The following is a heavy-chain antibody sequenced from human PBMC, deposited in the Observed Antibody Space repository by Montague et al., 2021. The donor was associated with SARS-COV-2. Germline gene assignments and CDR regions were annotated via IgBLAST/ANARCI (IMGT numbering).Heavy chain of an antibody. CDR3: ASYQNYYYYYGMDV. J-gene: IGHJ6*02. D-gene: IGHD2-2*01. CDR1: GFTVSRNY. V-gene: IGHV3-66*01. CDR2: IFGGGST. Sequence: SLRLSCAASGFTVSRNYMGWVRQAPGKGLEWVSVIFGGGSTNYADSVTGRFTISRDISQNTLYLQMNSLRAEDMAVYYCASYQNYYYYYGMDVWGQGTTITVSS.